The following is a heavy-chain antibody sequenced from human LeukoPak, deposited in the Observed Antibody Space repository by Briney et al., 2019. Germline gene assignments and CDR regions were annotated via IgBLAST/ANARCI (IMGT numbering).Heavy chain of an antibody. CDR2: IFSGGLT. J-gene: IGHJ4*02. CDR1: GFAVNTKF. Sequence: GGSLRLSCAASGFAVNTKFMHWVRQAPGKGLEWISVIFSGGLTYYADSVEGRFTISRDNSKNTLYLYMNSLRAEDTAVYYCARDEVTSGGGLESWGQGALVIVSS. V-gene: IGHV3-53*01. CDR3: ARDEVTSGGGLES. D-gene: IGHD3-16*01.